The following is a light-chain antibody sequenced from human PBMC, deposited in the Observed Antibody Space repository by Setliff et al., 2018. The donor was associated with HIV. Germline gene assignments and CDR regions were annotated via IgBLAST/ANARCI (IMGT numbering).Light chain of an antibody. J-gene: IGLJ2*01. CDR3: CSYAGTHTYVL. Sequence: QSALTQPRSVSGSPGQSVTISCTGTSSDVGGYYYVSWYQHYPGRAPRLIIYDVVKRPSGVPDRFSGSKSGNTASLTISGLQAEDEADYHCCSYAGTHTYVLFGGGTKVTVL. CDR2: DVV. CDR1: SSDVGGYYY. V-gene: IGLV2-11*01.